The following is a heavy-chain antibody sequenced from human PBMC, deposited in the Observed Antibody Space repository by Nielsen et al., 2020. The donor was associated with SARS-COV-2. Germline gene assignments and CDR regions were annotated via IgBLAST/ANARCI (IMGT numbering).Heavy chain of an antibody. V-gene: IGHV3-53*05. D-gene: IGHD6-19*01. Sequence: GGSLRLSCSASGFDVSDNYMSWVRQAPGKGLEWVSMLYSGGAIYYANSVRGRFIISRDNSKNTLYLQMNSLTVEDTAFYYCARAGGWYAPFNIWGQGTMVTVSS. J-gene: IGHJ3*02. CDR3: ARAGGWYAPFNI. CDR2: LYSGGAI. CDR1: GFDVSDNY.